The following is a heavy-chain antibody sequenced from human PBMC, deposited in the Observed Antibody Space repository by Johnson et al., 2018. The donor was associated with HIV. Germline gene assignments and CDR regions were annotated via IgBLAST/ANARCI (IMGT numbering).Heavy chain of an antibody. CDR2: IWYDGNNK. J-gene: IGHJ3*02. CDR3: VRDVGPLDI. V-gene: IGHV3-33*01. Sequence: QVQLVESGGGVVQPGRSLRLSCVASGFTITTYGMHWVHQAPGKGLEWVAVIWYDGNNKYYVDSVKGRFTISRDNARNSLYLQMNSLRVEDTAVYYCVRDVGPLDIWGQGTMVTVSS. CDR1: GFTITTYG.